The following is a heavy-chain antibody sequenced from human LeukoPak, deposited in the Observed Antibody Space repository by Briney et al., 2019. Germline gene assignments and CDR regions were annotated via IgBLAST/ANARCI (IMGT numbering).Heavy chain of an antibody. V-gene: IGHV4-38-2*02. J-gene: IGHJ4*02. CDR2: IYHSGST. Sequence: SETLSLTCTVSGYSISSGYYWGWIRQPPGKGLEWIGSIYHSGSTYYNPSLKSRVTISVDTSKNQFSLKLSSVTAADTAVYYCARVTPPHYFDYWGQGTLVTVSS. CDR3: ARVTPPHYFDY. CDR1: GYSISSGYY.